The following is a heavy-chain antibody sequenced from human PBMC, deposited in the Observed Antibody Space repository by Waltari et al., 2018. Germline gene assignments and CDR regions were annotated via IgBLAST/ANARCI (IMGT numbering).Heavy chain of an antibody. CDR3: ARILQGDNWNQLEI. J-gene: IGHJ4*02. V-gene: IGHV1-2*06. CDR1: GYTFTGYY. CDR2: INPNSGGT. D-gene: IGHD1-20*01. Sequence: QVQLVQSGAEVKKPGASVKVSCKASGYTFTGYYMHWVRQAPGQGLEWMGRINPNSGGTNYAQKGQGRVTRTKDTSISKAYMELSRLRSDDTAVYYCARILQGDNWNQLEIWGQGTLVTVSS.